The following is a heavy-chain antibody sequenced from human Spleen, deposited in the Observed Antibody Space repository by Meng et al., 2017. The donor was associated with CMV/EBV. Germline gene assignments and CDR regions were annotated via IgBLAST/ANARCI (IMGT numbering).Heavy chain of an antibody. D-gene: IGHD3-3*01. CDR3: AREIGLRFLEWPYYFDY. CDR2: IYYSGRT. CDR1: GGSFSGYY. Sequence: SETLSLTCAVYGGSFSGYYWSWIRQPPGKGLEWIGTIYYSGRTHYNPSLKSRVTISVDTSKNQFSLKLSSVTAADTAVYYCAREIGLRFLEWPYYFDYWGQGTLVTVSS. J-gene: IGHJ4*02. V-gene: IGHV4-34*01.